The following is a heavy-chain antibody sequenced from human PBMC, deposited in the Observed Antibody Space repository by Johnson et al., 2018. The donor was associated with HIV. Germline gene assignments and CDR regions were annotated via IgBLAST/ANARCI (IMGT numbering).Heavy chain of an antibody. CDR1: GFTFSDYY. CDR2: ISSSGTTV. D-gene: IGHD4/OR15-4a*01. Sequence: QVQLVESGGGLVKPGGSLRLSCAASGFTFSDYYMSWIRQTPGKGLEWVSYISSSGTTVYNADSEKGRFSISRDNAKQSLYLQMNSLRAEDTAVYYCASRVRVDAFDIWGQGTMVTVSS. J-gene: IGHJ3*02. V-gene: IGHV3-11*04. CDR3: ASRVRVDAFDI.